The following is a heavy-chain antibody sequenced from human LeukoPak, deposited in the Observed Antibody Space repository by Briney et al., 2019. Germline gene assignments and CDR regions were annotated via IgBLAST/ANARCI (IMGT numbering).Heavy chain of an antibody. J-gene: IGHJ4*02. CDR2: IKEDGNEK. V-gene: IGHV3-7*03. CDR1: GFSFSSYW. Sequence: GGSLRLSCAASGFSFSSYWMSWVRQAPGKRLEWVANIKEDGNEKNYVDSVKDRFTISRDNAKSSVYLQMTSLRAEDTAMYYCAKDTWLVAVGIQVFDYWGQGILVTVPS. CDR3: AKDTWLVAVGIQVFDY. D-gene: IGHD6-19*01.